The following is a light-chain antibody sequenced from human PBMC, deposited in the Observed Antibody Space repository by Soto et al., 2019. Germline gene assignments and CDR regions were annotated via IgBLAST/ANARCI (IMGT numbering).Light chain of an antibody. Sequence: QSALTQPASVSGSPGQSITISCTGSSSNIGGYNYVSWYQQHPGKAPKVMIYEVSNRPSGVSNRFSGSKSGNTASLTISGLQAEDEADYYCCSYTGTSTLVFGGGTKLTVL. CDR2: EVS. J-gene: IGLJ3*02. CDR3: CSYTGTSTLV. V-gene: IGLV2-14*01. CDR1: SSNIGGYNY.